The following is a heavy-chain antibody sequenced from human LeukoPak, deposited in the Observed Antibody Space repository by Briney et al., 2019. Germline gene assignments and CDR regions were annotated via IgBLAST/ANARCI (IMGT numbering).Heavy chain of an antibody. J-gene: IGHJ3*02. D-gene: IGHD2-2*01. CDR3: ARDHIVVVPAAFDAFDI. V-gene: IGHV3-21*01. Sequence: GGSLRLSCAASGFTFSSYSMNWVRQAPGKGLEWVSSISSSSSYIYYADSVKGRFTISRDNAKNSLYLQMNSLRAEDTAVYYCARDHIVVVPAAFDAFDIWGQGTMVTVSS. CDR1: GFTFSSYS. CDR2: ISSSSSYI.